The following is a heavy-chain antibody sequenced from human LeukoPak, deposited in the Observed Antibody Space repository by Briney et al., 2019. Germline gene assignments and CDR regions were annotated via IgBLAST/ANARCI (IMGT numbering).Heavy chain of an antibody. CDR3: ARVGATGTADY. CDR2: ISSSSSMR. J-gene: IGHJ4*02. Sequence: GGSLRLSCAASGFTFNTYSMNWVRQAPGKGLEWVSYISSSSSMRWYADSVKGRFSISRDNAKNSLYLQMNSLRAEDTAVYYCARVGATGTADYWGQGTLVTVSS. D-gene: IGHD1-1*01. V-gene: IGHV3-48*04. CDR1: GFTFNTYS.